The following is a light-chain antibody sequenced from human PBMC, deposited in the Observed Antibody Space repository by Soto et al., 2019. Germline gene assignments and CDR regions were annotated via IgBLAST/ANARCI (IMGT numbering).Light chain of an antibody. V-gene: IGKV3-20*01. CDR3: HQYGSSPYI. Sequence: EIVLTQSPGTLSLSPGERATLSCRASQSVSSSYLAWYQQKPGQAPRLLIYGASSRATGIPDRFSGSGSGTDFTLTISRLEPEDFAVYYCHQYGSSPYIFGQGTQLEIK. CDR1: QSVSSSY. J-gene: IGKJ2*01. CDR2: GAS.